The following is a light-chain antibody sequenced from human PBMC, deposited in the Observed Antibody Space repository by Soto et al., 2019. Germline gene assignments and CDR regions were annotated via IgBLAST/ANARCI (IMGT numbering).Light chain of an antibody. CDR3: QEYHSYSWT. CDR1: QSISSW. V-gene: IGKV1-5*03. J-gene: IGKJ1*01. CDR2: KAS. Sequence: DIQMTQSPSTLSASVGDRVTITCRASQSISSWLAWYQQKPGKAPKLLIYKASSLESGVPSRFSGSASGTEFTLTISSLQPDDSATYYCQEYHSYSWTFGQGTKVDNK.